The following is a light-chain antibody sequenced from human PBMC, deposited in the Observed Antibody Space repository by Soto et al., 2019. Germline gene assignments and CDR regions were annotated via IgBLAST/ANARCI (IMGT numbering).Light chain of an antibody. CDR1: QSIHNW. V-gene: IGKV1-5*03. CDR3: QQYTTFYT. Sequence: IQMTQSPSTLSAFIGDRITISCRASQSIHNWLAWYQQKPGKAPKLLIYKASTFQSGVPSRFSGSGSGTDFTLTISSLQADDLATYYCQQYTTFYTFGQGTKLEVK. J-gene: IGKJ2*01. CDR2: KAS.